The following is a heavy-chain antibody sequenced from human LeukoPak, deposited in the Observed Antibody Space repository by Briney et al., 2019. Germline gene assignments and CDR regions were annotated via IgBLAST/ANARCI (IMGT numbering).Heavy chain of an antibody. CDR1: GFTLSTYW. V-gene: IGHV3-7*01. CDR3: ARGGTYSFY. CDR2: IKRDGGEK. Sequence: GGSLRLSCAASGFTLSTYWMNWVRQAPGKGLEWVANIKRDGGEKNYAASVNGRFTVSRDNAKNSLYLQMDSLRAEDTAVYYCARGGTYSFYWGQGTLVTVSS. J-gene: IGHJ4*02. D-gene: IGHD1-26*01.